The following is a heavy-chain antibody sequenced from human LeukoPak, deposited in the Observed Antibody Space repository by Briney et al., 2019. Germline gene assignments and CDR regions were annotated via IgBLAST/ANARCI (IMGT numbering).Heavy chain of an antibody. V-gene: IGHV4-39*01. CDR2: MYHSGST. J-gene: IGHJ4*02. Sequence: PSETLSLTCTVSGGSISSSSYYWGWIRQPPGKGLEWIGSMYHSGSTYYNPSLKSRVTISVDTSKNQFSLKLSSVTAADTAVYYCASLRERSYYARGFDYWGQGTLVTVSS. CDR3: ASLRERSYYARGFDY. CDR1: GGSISSSSYY. D-gene: IGHD1-26*01.